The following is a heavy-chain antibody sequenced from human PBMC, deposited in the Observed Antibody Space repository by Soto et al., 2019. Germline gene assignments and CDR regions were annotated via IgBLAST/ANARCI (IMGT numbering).Heavy chain of an antibody. J-gene: IGHJ5*02. CDR2: ISSSGSTI. V-gene: IGHV3-11*01. CDR3: ARGVTMVRGVIIGGFHWFDP. CDR1: GCTFSDYY. Sequence: GGSLRLSCAASGCTFSDYYMRWIRQAPGKGLEWVSYISSSGSTIYYADSVKGRFTISRDNAKNSLYLQMNSLRAEDTAVYYCARGVTMVRGVIIGGFHWFDPWGQGTLVTVSS. D-gene: IGHD3-10*01.